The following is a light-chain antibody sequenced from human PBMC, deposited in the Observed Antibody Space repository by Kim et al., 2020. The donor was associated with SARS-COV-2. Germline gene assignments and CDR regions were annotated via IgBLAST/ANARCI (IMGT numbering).Light chain of an antibody. J-gene: IGLJ1*01. Sequence: QSVTIPCTGTSSDVGRYDFVSWYQHHPGKAPKVIIYEVTKRSSGVPDRFSGSKSGNTASLTVSGLQAEDEADYYCSSHASPNNAFVFGTGTKVTVL. CDR2: EVT. V-gene: IGLV2-8*01. CDR1: SSDVGRYDF. CDR3: SSHASPNNAFV.